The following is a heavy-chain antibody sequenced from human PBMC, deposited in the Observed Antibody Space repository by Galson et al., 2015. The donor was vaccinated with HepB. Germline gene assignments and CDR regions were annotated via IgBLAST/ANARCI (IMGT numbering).Heavy chain of an antibody. Sequence: CAISGDSVSSNSAAWSWIRQSPSRGLEWLGRTYYRSKWYNDYAVSVKSRINLDPDTSKNQFSLHLNSVTPEDTAVYYCAKDCPMWELRQRPCTDFDYWGQGTLVTVSS. V-gene: IGHV6-1*01. D-gene: IGHD1-26*01. CDR1: GDSVSSNSAA. J-gene: IGHJ4*02. CDR2: TYYRSKWYN. CDR3: AKDCPMWELRQRPCTDFDY.